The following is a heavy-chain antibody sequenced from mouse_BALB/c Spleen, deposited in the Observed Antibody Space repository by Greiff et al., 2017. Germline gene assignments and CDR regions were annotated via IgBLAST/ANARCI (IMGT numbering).Heavy chain of an antibody. CDR2: IWTGGGT. CDR1: GFSLTSYD. Sequence: VKLMESGPGLVAPSQSLSITCTVSGFSLTSYDISWIRQPPGKGLEWLGVIWTGGGTNYNSAFMSRLSISKDNSKSQVFLKMNSLQTDDTAIYYCVRDLYGSSYYFDYWGQGTTLTVSS. CDR3: VRDLYGSSYYFDY. D-gene: IGHD1-1*01. J-gene: IGHJ2*01. V-gene: IGHV2-9-2*01.